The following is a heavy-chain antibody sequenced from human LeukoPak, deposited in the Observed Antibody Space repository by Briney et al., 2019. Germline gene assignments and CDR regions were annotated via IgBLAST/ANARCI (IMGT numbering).Heavy chain of an antibody. CDR2: INPNSGGT. Sequence: ASVKVSCKASGYTFTGYYMHWVRQAPGQGLEWMGWINPNSGGTNYAQKFQGRVTMTRDTSISTAYMELSRLRSDDTAVYYCARALEYSSSSGPSDYWGQRTLVTVSS. V-gene: IGHV1-2*02. CDR3: ARALEYSSSSGPSDY. CDR1: GYTFTGYY. J-gene: IGHJ4*02. D-gene: IGHD6-6*01.